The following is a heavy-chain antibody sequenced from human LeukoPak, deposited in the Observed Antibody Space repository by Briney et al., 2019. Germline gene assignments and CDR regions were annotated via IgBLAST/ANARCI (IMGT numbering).Heavy chain of an antibody. J-gene: IGHJ5*02. V-gene: IGHV1-18*01. D-gene: IGHD3-9*01. CDR3: ARGGFDSEEFDP. CDR1: GYTFTSYG. CDR2: ISAYNGNT. Sequence: ASVKVSCKASGYTFTSYGISWVRQAPGQGLEWMGWISAYNGNTNYAQKFQGKVTMTRDTSISTAYMELSSLRSDDTAVYYCARGGFDSEEFDPWGQGTLVTVSS.